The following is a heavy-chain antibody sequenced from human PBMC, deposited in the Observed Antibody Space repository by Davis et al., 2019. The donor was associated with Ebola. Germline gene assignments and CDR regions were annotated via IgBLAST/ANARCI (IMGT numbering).Heavy chain of an antibody. CDR1: GFTFSSYW. J-gene: IGHJ4*02. V-gene: IGHV3-7*01. Sequence: PGGSLRLSCAVSGFTFSSYWMSWVRQAPGKGLEWVANIKQDGSEKYYVDSVKGRFAISRDNAKSTLYLQMNSLSDEDTAVYYCARAGNYRFDYWGQGTLVTVSS. D-gene: IGHD1-7*01. CDR3: ARAGNYRFDY. CDR2: IKQDGSEK.